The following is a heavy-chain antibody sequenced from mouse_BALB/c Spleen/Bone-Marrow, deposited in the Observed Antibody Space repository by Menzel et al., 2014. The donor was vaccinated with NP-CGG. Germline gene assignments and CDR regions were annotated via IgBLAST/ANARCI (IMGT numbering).Heavy chain of an antibody. Sequence: VQLVESGAELVRPGSSVKISRKSSGYSFSNYWMNWMKQRPGQGLEWIGQIYPGDGDTNYNGKFKGKATLTADKSSSTAYMQLSSLTSEDSAVYFCASRGDYSYALDYWGQGTSVTVSS. V-gene: IGHV1-80*01. CDR2: IYPGDGDT. J-gene: IGHJ4*01. CDR1: GYSFSNYW. D-gene: IGHD1-1*01. CDR3: ASRGDYSYALDY.